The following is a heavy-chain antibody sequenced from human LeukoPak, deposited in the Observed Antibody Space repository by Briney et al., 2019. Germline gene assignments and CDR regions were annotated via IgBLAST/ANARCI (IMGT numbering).Heavy chain of an antibody. CDR2: ISSSSSYI. D-gene: IGHD3-22*01. V-gene: IGHV3-21*04. CDR1: GFTFSSYS. CDR3: AKELVDYYDSSGYPFDY. J-gene: IGHJ4*02. Sequence: GGSLRLSCAASGFTFSSYSMNWVRQAPGKGLEWVSSISSSSSYIYYADSVKGRFTISRGNSKNTLYPQMNSLRAEDTAVYYCAKELVDYYDSSGYPFDYWGQGTLVTVSS.